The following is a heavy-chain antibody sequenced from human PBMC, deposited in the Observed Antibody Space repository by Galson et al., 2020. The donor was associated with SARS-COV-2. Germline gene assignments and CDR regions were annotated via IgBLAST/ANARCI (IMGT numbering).Heavy chain of an antibody. J-gene: IGHJ4*02. D-gene: IGHD6-19*01. CDR1: GFAVNSAY. CDR3: VRATDGRTNTWGTGWPFFDS. V-gene: IGHV3-66*01. Sequence: GESLKISCAASGFAVNSAYMSWVRQAPGKGLEWVSLIHDRGATSYPDSVKGRFYISKDDSRNTLFLHMNSLRVDDTAVYYCVRATDGRTNTWGTGWPFFDSWGQGTLVAVSS. CDR2: IHDRGAT.